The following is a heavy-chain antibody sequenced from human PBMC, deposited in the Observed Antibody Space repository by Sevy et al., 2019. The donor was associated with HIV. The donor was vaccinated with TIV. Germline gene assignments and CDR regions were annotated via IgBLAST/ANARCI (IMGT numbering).Heavy chain of an antibody. CDR3: ARGGGVYCSSTSCYALDY. CDR2: ISSSSSYI. V-gene: IGHV3-21*01. Sequence: GGSLRLSCAASGFTFSSYSMNWVRQAPGKGLEWVSSISSSSSYIYYADSVKGRFTMSRDNAKNSLYLQMNSLRAEDTAVYYCARGGGVYCSSTSCYALDYWGQGTLVTVSS. CDR1: GFTFSSYS. J-gene: IGHJ4*02. D-gene: IGHD2-2*01.